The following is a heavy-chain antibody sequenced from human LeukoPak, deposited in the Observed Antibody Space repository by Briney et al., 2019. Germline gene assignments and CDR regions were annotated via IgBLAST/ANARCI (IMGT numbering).Heavy chain of an antibody. CDR1: GGSISSYY. V-gene: IGHV4-59*01. CDR2: IYYSGST. J-gene: IGHJ5*02. CDR3: ARKSSSWDNWFDP. Sequence: SETLSLTCTVSGGSISSYYWSWIRQPPGKGLEWIGYIYYSGSTNYNPSLKSRVTISVDTPKNQFSLKLSSVTAADTAVYYCARKSSSWDNWFDPWGQGTLVTVSS. D-gene: IGHD6-13*01.